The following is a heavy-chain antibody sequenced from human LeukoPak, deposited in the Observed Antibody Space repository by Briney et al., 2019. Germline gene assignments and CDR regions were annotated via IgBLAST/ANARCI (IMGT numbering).Heavy chain of an antibody. V-gene: IGHV1-2*02. CDR2: INPNSGGT. CDR1: GYTFSGYY. D-gene: IGHD5-18*01. Sequence: ASVKVSCKTSGYTFSGYYMHWVRQAPGQGLEWMGWINPNSGGTNYAQKFQGRVTVTRDTSISTAYMELSRLRSDDTAVYYCARASFGYGFDYWGQGTLVTVSS. CDR3: ARASFGYGFDY. J-gene: IGHJ4*02.